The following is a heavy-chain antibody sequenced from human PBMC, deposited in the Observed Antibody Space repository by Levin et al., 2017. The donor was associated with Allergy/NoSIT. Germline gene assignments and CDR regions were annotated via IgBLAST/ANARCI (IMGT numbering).Heavy chain of an antibody. V-gene: IGHV3-30-3*01. D-gene: IGHD2-2*01. J-gene: IGHJ4*02. Sequence: GESLKISCAASGFTFSSYAMHWVRQAPGKGLEWVAVISYDGSNKYYADSVKGRFTISRDNSKNTLYLQMNSLRAEDTAVYYCARSDHIVVVPAAMSNWGQGTLVTVSS. CDR2: ISYDGSNK. CDR1: GFTFSSYA. CDR3: ARSDHIVVVPAAMSN.